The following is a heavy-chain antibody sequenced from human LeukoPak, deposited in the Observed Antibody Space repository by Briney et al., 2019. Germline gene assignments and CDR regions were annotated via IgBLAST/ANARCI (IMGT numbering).Heavy chain of an antibody. CDR2: INTNIGRT. Sequence: ASVMVSCKASGYTFTGYYMHWVRQAPRQGLEWRGWINTNIGRTNSAQKLQGRVTMTRDTSTSTAYMELRSLRSDDTAVYYGARAAVGATGVDYWGQGTLVTVSS. J-gene: IGHJ4*02. V-gene: IGHV1-2*02. CDR1: GYTFTGYY. CDR3: ARAAVGATGVDY. D-gene: IGHD1-26*01.